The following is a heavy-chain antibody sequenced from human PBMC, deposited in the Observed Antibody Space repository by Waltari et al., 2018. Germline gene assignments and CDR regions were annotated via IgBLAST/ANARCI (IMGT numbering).Heavy chain of an antibody. CDR2: IYSGGST. D-gene: IGHD3-3*01. CDR3: ARAAYDFRSGYYFDS. V-gene: IGHV3-53*01. J-gene: IGHJ4*02. CDR1: GFTVSNTY. Sequence: EVQLVESGGGLIQPGGSLRLSCAASGFTVSNTYMSWVRQAPGKGLDWASVIYSGGSTYYRDSVRGRFTISRDDSKNTLYLQMNSLRAEDTAIYYCARAAYDFRSGYYFDSWGQGTLVTVSS.